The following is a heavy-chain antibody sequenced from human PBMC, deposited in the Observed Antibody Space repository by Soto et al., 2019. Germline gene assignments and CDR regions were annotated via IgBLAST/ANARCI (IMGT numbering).Heavy chain of an antibody. CDR3: ARLGRYYYDSSGYYGPLDFDY. D-gene: IGHD3-22*01. CDR1: GFTFSSYW. V-gene: IGHV3-7*05. Sequence: GGSLRLSCAASGFTFSSYWMSWVRQAPGKGLEWVANIKQDGSEKYYVDSVKGRFTISRDNAKNSLYLQMNSLRAEDTAVYYCARLGRYYYDSSGYYGPLDFDYWGQGTLVTVSS. J-gene: IGHJ4*02. CDR2: IKQDGSEK.